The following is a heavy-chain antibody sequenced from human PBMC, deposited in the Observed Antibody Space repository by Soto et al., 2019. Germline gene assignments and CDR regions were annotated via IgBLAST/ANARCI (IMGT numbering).Heavy chain of an antibody. V-gene: IGHV1-46*01. Sequence: GASVKVSCKASGDTFTGYDMHWVRQAPGQGLEWMGRINPSGGSTSYAQKFQGRVTMTRDTSTSTADMELSSLGSEDTAVYYCARAVAGTYFDYWGQGTLVTVS. J-gene: IGHJ4*02. CDR3: ARAVAGTYFDY. CDR1: GDTFTGYD. D-gene: IGHD6-19*01. CDR2: INPSGGST.